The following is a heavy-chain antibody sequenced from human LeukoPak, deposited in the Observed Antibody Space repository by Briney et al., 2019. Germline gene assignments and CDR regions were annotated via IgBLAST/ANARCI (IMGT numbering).Heavy chain of an antibody. CDR2: INWNGGSI. CDR3: ARDKGIQYSSSLDY. V-gene: IGHV3-20*04. J-gene: IGHJ4*02. CDR1: GFTFDDYG. Sequence: RPGGSLRLSCAASGFTFDDYGMNWVRQAPGNGLEWVSGINWNGGSIGYADSVKGRFTISRDNAKNSLYLQMNSLRAEDTAFYYCARDKGIQYSSSLDYWGQGTLVTVSS. D-gene: IGHD6-6*01.